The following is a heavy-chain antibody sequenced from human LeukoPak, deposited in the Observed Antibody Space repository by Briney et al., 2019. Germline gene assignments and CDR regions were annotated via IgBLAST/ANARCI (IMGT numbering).Heavy chain of an antibody. V-gene: IGHV3-48*03. CDR2: IDTSATSM. CDR3: VTDRPGVMDFDF. J-gene: IGHJ4*02. CDR1: GFTFSDFE. D-gene: IGHD2-2*03. Sequence: GGSLRLSCAVSGFTFSDFEMNWVRQAPGKVLQWVSHIDTSATSMHYADSVKGRFTISRDNAKNLLFLQMNSLRAEDTAVYYCVTDRPGVMDFDFWGQGTLVTVSS.